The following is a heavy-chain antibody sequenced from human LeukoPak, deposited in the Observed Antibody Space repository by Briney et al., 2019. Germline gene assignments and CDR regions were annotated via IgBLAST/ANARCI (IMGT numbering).Heavy chain of an antibody. D-gene: IGHD3-10*01. CDR1: GLTFSSYG. V-gene: IGHV3-30*03. Sequence: GGSLRLSCAASGLTFSSYGMHWVRQSPGRGLEWVSFISFDGSNEFYADSLKGRFTISRDNSKDTLYLQMNSLRGEDTAVYYCVRGRGSYGWFDPWGQGTLVTVSS. J-gene: IGHJ5*02. CDR2: ISFDGSNE. CDR3: VRGRGSYGWFDP.